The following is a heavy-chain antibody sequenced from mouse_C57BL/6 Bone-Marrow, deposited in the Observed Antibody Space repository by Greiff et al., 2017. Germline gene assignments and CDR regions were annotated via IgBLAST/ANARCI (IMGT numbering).Heavy chain of an antibody. D-gene: IGHD2-5*01. CDR3: AREDYYSNYYAMDY. Sequence: QVQLQQPGAELVRPGSSVKLSCKASGYTFTSYWMDWVKQRPGQGLEWIGNIYPSDSETHYNQKFKDKATLTVDKSSSTAYMQLSSLTSEDSAVYYCAREDYYSNYYAMDYWGQGTSVTVSS. CDR2: IYPSDSET. J-gene: IGHJ4*01. CDR1: GYTFTSYW. V-gene: IGHV1-61*01.